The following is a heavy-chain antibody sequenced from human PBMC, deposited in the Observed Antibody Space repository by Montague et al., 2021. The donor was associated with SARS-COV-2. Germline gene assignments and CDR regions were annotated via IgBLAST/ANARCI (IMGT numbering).Heavy chain of an antibody. CDR3: ARDRRSWFLPYYYGMDV. Sequence: SETLSLTCAVSGGSISSSNWWSWVRQPPGKGLEWIGGIYHSGSTXXNPXXXSRVTISVDKSKNQFSLKLSSVTAADTAVYYCARDRRSWFLPYYYGMDVWGQGTTVTVSS. CDR1: GGSISSSNW. V-gene: IGHV4-4*02. J-gene: IGHJ6*02. D-gene: IGHD6-13*01. CDR2: IYHSGST.